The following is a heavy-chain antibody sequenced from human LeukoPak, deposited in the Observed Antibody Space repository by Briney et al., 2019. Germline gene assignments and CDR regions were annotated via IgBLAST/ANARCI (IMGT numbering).Heavy chain of an antibody. J-gene: IGHJ4*02. CDR2: IRFDGSEI. Sequence: GGSLRLSCLASGFPFSSYGMHWVRRAPGKGLEWMTFIRFDGSEIYYTDSVKGRFTISRDNSKNTLFLQMNSLRTEDTAVYFCARVQGGGFRTADYWGQGTLVTVSS. CDR3: ARVQGGGFRTADY. V-gene: IGHV3-30*02. D-gene: IGHD1-14*01. CDR1: GFPFSSYG.